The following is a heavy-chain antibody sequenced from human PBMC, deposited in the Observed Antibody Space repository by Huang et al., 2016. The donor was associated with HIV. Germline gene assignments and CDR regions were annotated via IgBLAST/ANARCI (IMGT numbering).Heavy chain of an antibody. J-gene: IGHJ4*02. CDR2: ISKSSSPI. CDR1: GFTFSSEN. CDR3: ARGMGASWFAY. V-gene: IGHV3-48*02. D-gene: IGHD1-26*01. Sequence: EVQLVESGGGLVQPGGYLRLSCAAAGFTFSSENMNWILQVAGKGLEWLSYISKSSSPIYYADSVKGRFTISRDNAKNALYLQMNSLRDEDTAVYYCARGMGASWFAYWGQGALVTVSS.